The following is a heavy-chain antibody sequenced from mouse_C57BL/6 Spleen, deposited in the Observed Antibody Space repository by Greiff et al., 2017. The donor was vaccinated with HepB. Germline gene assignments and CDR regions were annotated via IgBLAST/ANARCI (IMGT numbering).Heavy chain of an antibody. J-gene: IGHJ3*01. V-gene: IGHV1-82*01. Sequence: QVQLQQSGPELVKPGASVKISCKASGYAFSSSWMNWVKQRPGQGLEWIARIYPGSGNTYYNEKFKGKATLTAEKSSSTAYMQLSSLTSEDSAVYFCARGEHSFAYWGQGTLVTVSA. CDR2: IYPGSGNT. CDR1: GYAFSSSW. CDR3: ARGEHSFAY.